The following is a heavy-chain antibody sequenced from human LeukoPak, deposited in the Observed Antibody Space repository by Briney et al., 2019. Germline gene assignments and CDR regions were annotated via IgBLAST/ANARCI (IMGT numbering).Heavy chain of an antibody. J-gene: IGHJ4*02. CDR3: AKDAFSYALDY. D-gene: IGHD1-26*01. Sequence: GRSLRLSCAASGFTFSSYGMHWVRQAPGKGLEWVAVISYDGSNKYYADSVKGRFTISRDNSKNTLYLQMNSLRAEDTAVYYCAKDAFSYALDYWGQGTLVTLSS. CDR2: ISYDGSNK. V-gene: IGHV3-30*18. CDR1: GFTFSSYG.